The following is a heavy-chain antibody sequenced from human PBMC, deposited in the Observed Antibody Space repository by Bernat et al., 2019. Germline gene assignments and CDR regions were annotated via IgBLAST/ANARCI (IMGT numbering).Heavy chain of an antibody. D-gene: IGHD3-3*01. J-gene: IGHJ6*02. CDR1: GFTFSSYA. Sequence: EVQLLESGGGLVQPGGSLRLSCAASGFTFSSYAMSWVRQAPGKGLEWVSAIYSGGSTYYADSVKGRFTISRDNSKNTLYLQMNSLRAEDTAVYYCARADTIGYYYGMDVWGQGTTVTVSS. CDR2: IYSGGST. V-gene: IGHV3-66*01. CDR3: ARADTIGYYYGMDV.